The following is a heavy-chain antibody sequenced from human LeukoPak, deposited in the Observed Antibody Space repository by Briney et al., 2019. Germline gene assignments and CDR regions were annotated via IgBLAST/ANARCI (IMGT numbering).Heavy chain of an antibody. CDR2: INHSGST. J-gene: IGHJ6*03. D-gene: IGHD3-22*01. Sequence: SETLSLTCAVYGGSFSGYYWSWIRQPPGKGPDWLGEINHSGSTNYNPSLKSRVTISVDTSKNQFSLKLSSVTAADTAVYYCALNYYDSSGYSPRYYYYYMDVWGKGTTVTISS. CDR1: GGSFSGYY. V-gene: IGHV4-34*01. CDR3: ALNYYDSSGYSPRYYYYYMDV.